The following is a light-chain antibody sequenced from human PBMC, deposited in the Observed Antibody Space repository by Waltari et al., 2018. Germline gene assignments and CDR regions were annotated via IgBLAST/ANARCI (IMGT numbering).Light chain of an antibody. V-gene: IGKV3-15*01. CDR3: QQYNNWSWT. Sequence: EIVMTQSPATLSVSPGERATLSCRASQSVSSNLAWYQQKPGQAPRLPIYGASTRATGIPARFSGSGSGTEFTLTISSLQSEDFAVYYCQQYNNWSWTFGQGTKVEIK. J-gene: IGKJ1*01. CDR1: QSVSSN. CDR2: GAS.